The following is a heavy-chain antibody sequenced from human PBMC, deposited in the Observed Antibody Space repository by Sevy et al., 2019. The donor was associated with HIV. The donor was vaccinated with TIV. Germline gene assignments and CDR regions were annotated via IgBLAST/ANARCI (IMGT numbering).Heavy chain of an antibody. CDR1: GYTFTGYY. D-gene: IGHD3-10*01. Sequence: ASVKVSCKASGYTFTGYYMHWVRQAPGQGLEWMGRINPNSGGTNYAQKFQGRVTMTRDTSIGTAYMELSSLGSDDTAVYYCAVNYGSGINYGFDIWGQGTMVTVSS. V-gene: IGHV1-2*06. CDR3: AVNYGSGINYGFDI. J-gene: IGHJ3*02. CDR2: INPNSGGT.